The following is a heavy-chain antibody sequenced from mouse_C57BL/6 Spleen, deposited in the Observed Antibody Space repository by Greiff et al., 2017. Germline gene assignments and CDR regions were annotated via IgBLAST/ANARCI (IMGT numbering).Heavy chain of an antibody. CDR2: ISTGGGST. D-gene: IGHD1-1*01. J-gene: IGHJ1*03. V-gene: IGHV5-12*01. CDR3: ARAYYGSSYWYFGG. CDR1: GFTFSDYY. Sequence: EVQVVESGGGLVQPGGSLKLSCAASGFTFSDYYMYWVRQTPEKRLEWVAYISTGGGSTYYPDTVKGRFTISRDNAKNTLYLQMSRLKSEDTAMYYCARAYYGSSYWYFGGWGTGATVTVSS.